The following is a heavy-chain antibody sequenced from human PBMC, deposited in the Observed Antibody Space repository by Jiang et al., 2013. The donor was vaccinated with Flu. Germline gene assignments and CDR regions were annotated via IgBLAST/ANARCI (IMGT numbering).Heavy chain of an antibody. Sequence: LLKPSETLSLTCAVYGGSFSGYYWSWIRQPPGKGLEWIGEINHSGSTNYNPSLKSRVTISIDTSKNQFSLKLSSVTAADTAVYYCARGQRYCSSTSCYVGLDYWGQGTLVTVSS. CDR1: GGSFSGYY. CDR3: ARGQRYCSSTSCYVGLDY. J-gene: IGHJ4*02. CDR2: INHSGST. V-gene: IGHV4-34*01. D-gene: IGHD2-2*01.